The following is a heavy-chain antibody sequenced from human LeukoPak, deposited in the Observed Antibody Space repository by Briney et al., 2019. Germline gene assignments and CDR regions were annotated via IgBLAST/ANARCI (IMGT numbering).Heavy chain of an antibody. CDR2: ISAYNGNT. J-gene: IGHJ4*02. CDR1: GYTFTSYG. CDR3: ARDRFTMVRGVIITGGFGY. Sequence: ASVKVSCKASGYTFTSYGISWVRRAPGQGLGWMGWISAYNGNTNYAQKLQGRVTMTTDTSTSTAYMELRSLRSDDTAVYYCARDRFTMVRGVIITGGFGYWGQGTLVTVSS. D-gene: IGHD3-10*01. V-gene: IGHV1-18*01.